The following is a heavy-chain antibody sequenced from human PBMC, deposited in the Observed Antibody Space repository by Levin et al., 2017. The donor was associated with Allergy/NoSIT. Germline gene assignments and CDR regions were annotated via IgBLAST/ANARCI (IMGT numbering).Heavy chain of an antibody. CDR1: GFTVSRDY. V-gene: IGHV3-74*01. Sequence: GESLKISCAASGFTVSRDYMSWVRQAPGKGLVWVSRINGDGSSRSYADSVKGRFTISRDHAKNTLYLEMNSLRAEDTPVFYCAREGYQWYFELWGRGTLGSVSS. CDR2: INGDGSSR. CDR3: AREGYQWYFEL. J-gene: IGHJ2*01. D-gene: IGHD2-2*01.